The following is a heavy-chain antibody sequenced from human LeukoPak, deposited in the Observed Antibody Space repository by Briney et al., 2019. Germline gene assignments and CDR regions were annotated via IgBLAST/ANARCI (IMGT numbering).Heavy chain of an antibody. CDR1: GFTFSSYS. CDR2: ISSSSSYI. Sequence: GGSLRLSCAASGFTFSSYSMNWVRQAPGKGLEWVSSISSSSSYIYYADSVKGRFTISRDNAKNSLYLQMNSLRAEDTAVYYCASLGYSGSYYVRYWGQGTLVTVSS. D-gene: IGHD1-26*01. J-gene: IGHJ4*02. V-gene: IGHV3-21*01. CDR3: ASLGYSGSYYVRY.